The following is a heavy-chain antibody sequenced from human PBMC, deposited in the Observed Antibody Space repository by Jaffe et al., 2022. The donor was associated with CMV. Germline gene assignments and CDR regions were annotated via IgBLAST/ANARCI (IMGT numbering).Heavy chain of an antibody. D-gene: IGHD2-2*01. CDR1: GGSFSGYY. CDR2: INHSGST. V-gene: IGHV4-34*01. Sequence: QVQLQQWGAGLLKPSETLSLTCAVYGGSFSGYYWSWIRQPPGKGLEWIGEINHSGSTNYNPSLKSRVTISVDTSKNQFSLKLSSVTAADTAVYYCAREIGSSTSRRWFDPWGQGTLVTVSS. CDR3: AREIGSSTSRRWFDP. J-gene: IGHJ5*02.